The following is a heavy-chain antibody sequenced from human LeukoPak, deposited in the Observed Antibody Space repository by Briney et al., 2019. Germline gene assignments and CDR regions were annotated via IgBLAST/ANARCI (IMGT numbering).Heavy chain of an antibody. Sequence: GGSLRLSCAVSGFTFSSYEMNWVRQAPGKGLEWVSYISSSGRTIYNADSVKGRFTISRDNAKNSLYLQMNSLRAEDTAVYYCASKIDPYDYLDYWGQGTLVTVSS. CDR2: ISSSGRTI. J-gene: IGHJ4*02. V-gene: IGHV3-48*03. CDR1: GFTFSSYE. D-gene: IGHD3-16*01. CDR3: ASKIDPYDYLDY.